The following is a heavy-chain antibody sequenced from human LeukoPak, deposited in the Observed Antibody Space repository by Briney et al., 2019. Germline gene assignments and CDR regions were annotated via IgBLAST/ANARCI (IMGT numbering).Heavy chain of an antibody. CDR2: INEDGSEK. V-gene: IGHV3-7*01. D-gene: IGHD1-26*01. CDR1: GFTFSTRW. CDR3: ARELGSYEGGYYGMDV. Sequence: PGGSLRLSCAASGFTFSTRWMSWVRQAPGKGLEWVANINEDGSEKNYVESLKGRFTISTDNAKNSLYLQMNSLRAEDTALYYCARELGSYEGGYYGMDVWGQGTTVTVSS. J-gene: IGHJ6*02.